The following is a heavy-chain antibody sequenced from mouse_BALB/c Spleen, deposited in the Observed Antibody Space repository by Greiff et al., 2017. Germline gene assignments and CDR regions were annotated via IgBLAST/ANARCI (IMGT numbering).Heavy chain of an antibody. J-gene: IGHJ3*01. CDR1: GYTFTSYW. V-gene: IGHV1S81*02. CDR3: ARSWSSWFAY. Sequence: VQLQQPGAELVKPGASVKLSCKASGYTFTSYWMHWVKQRPGQGLEWIGEINPSNGRTNYNEKFKSKATLTVDKSSSTAYMQLSSLTSEDSAVYYCARSWSSWFAYWGQGTLVTVSA. CDR2: INPSNGRT. D-gene: IGHD1-1*02.